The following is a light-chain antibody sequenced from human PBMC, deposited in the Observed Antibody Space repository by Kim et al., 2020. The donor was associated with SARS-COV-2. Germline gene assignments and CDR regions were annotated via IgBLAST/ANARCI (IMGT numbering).Light chain of an antibody. CDR2: WAS. CDR1: QSVLYSSNNKNY. J-gene: IGKJ1*01. V-gene: IGKV4-1*01. CDR3: QQYYTTPPKT. Sequence: DIVMTQSPDSLAVSLGERATINCKSSQSVLYSSNNKNYLAWYQQRPGQPPKLLISWASTRESGVPERFSGSGSGTDFTLTISSLQAEDVAVYYCQQYYTTPPKTFGQGTKVDIK.